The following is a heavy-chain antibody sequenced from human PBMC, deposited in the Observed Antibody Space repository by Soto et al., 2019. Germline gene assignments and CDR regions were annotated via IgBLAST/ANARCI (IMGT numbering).Heavy chain of an antibody. CDR3: ARVQGDLSLSDFDY. CDR2: IYSGGTT. J-gene: IGHJ4*02. V-gene: IGHV3-66*01. CDR1: GFTVSSNY. Sequence: EVQLVESGGGLVQPGGSLRLSCVASGFTVSSNYMTWVRQAPGKGLEWVSIIYSGGTTYYADSVKGRFTISRDNSKNTLYRQMNTLGAEDTAVYYCARVQGDLSLSDFDYWGQGTLVTVSS. D-gene: IGHD3-16*02.